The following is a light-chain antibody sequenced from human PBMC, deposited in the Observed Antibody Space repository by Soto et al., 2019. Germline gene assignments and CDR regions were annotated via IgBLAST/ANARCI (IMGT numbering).Light chain of an antibody. CDR1: QSLLHSNGYKY. Sequence: DTVMTQSPFSLPVTPGEPASISCRSSQSLLHSNGYKYLDWYLQKPGQSPQLLIYMSSKRASGVPDRFSGSGSGTDFTLKISRVEAEDVGVYYCMQALRTPYTFGQGTRLEIK. V-gene: IGKV2-28*01. CDR2: MSS. CDR3: MQALRTPYT. J-gene: IGKJ5*01.